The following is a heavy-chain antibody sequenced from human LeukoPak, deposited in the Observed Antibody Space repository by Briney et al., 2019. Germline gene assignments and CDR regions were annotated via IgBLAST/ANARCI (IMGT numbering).Heavy chain of an antibody. CDR1: GFTFSRYW. Sequence: PGGSLRLPCAVSGFTFSRYWMSWVRQAPGKGLEWVANIKHDGSVKYYVDSVKGRFTISRDNAKNSLYLQMNSLRAEDTAVYFCARDESYSSDYWGQGTLVTVSS. V-gene: IGHV3-7*05. CDR2: IKHDGSVK. J-gene: IGHJ4*02. CDR3: ARDESYSSDY. D-gene: IGHD6-13*01.